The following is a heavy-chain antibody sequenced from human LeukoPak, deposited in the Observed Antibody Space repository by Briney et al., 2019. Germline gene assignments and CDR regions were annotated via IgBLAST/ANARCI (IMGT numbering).Heavy chain of an antibody. D-gene: IGHD5-24*01. CDR1: GGSISSSNW. Sequence: PSGTLSLTCAVSGGSISSSNWWSWVRQPPGKGLEWIGEIYHSGSTNYNPSLKSRVTISVDKSKNQFSLKLSSVTAADTAVYYCARVERYYYYYGMDVWGQGTTVTVSS. V-gene: IGHV4-4*02. CDR2: IYHSGST. CDR3: ARVERYYYYYGMDV. J-gene: IGHJ6*02.